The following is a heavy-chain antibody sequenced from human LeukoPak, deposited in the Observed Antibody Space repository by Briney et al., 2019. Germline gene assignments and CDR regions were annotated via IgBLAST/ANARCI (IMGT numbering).Heavy chain of an antibody. Sequence: GGSLRLSCAASGFTFSSYAMSWVRQAPGKGLEWVSAISGSGGSTYYADSVKGRFTISRDNSKNTLYLQMNSLRAEDTAVYYCAKDYYYDSSGYLGYFDHWGQGTLVPVSS. V-gene: IGHV3-23*01. CDR3: AKDYYYDSSGYLGYFDH. CDR2: ISGSGGST. J-gene: IGHJ4*02. CDR1: GFTFSSYA. D-gene: IGHD3-22*01.